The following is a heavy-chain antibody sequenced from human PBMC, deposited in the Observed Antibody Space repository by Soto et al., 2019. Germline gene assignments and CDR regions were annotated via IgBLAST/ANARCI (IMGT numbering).Heavy chain of an antibody. V-gene: IGHV4-39*01. CDR2: IYYSGST. D-gene: IGHD1-26*01. CDR1: GGSISSRSYY. Sequence: SETLSLTCTVSGGSISSRSYYWGWIRQPPGKGLEWIGSIYYSGSTYYNPSLKSRVTISVDTSKNQFSLKLSSVTAADTAVYYCARLGVKWELPLNDYWGQGTLVTVSS. J-gene: IGHJ4*02. CDR3: ARLGVKWELPLNDY.